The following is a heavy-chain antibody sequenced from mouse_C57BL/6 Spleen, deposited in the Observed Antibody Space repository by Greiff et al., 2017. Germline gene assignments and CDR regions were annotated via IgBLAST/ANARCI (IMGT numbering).Heavy chain of an antibody. CDR2: ILPNSGST. CDR1: GYTFTSYW. D-gene: IGHD4-1*02. J-gene: IGHJ1*03. CDR3: ASGGGNWDDWYFDV. Sequence: VQLQQPGAELVKPGASVKLSCKASGYTFTSYWMYWVKQRPGQGLEWIAMILPNSGSTNYNEKLKSKATLTVDKSSSTAYMQLSSLTSEDTAVYYCASGGGNWDDWYFDVWGTGTTVTVSS. V-gene: IGHV1-64*01.